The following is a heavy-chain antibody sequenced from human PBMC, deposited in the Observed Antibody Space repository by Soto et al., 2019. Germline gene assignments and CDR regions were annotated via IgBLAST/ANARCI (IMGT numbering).Heavy chain of an antibody. CDR1: GASFTGHY. D-gene: IGHD3-16*02. V-gene: IGHV4-34*02. Sequence: QVQLQQWGAGLLKHSETLSLTCAVSGASFTGHYWRWIRGPRGKGLEWIGGVHHSGSTSDNPALRSRVTMSADTSKNRFSRWLASVTAADTATYYRARGQSFGAMTFEGIDVKEPNFDCRDPGTRVTVSS. CDR3: ARGQSFGAMTFEGIDVKEPNFDC. CDR2: VHHSGST. J-gene: IGHJ4*02.